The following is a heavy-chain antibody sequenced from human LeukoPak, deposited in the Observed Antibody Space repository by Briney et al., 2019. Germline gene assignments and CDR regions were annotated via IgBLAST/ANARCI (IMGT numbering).Heavy chain of an antibody. CDR3: ARAFNEQYYYDSSGYDY. J-gene: IGHJ4*02. CDR1: GYTFTSYY. CDR2: INPSGGST. Sequence: GASVKVSCKASGYTFTSYYMHWVRQAPGQGLEWMGIINPSGGSTSYAQKFQGRVTMTRDTSTSTVYMELSSLRSEDTAVYYCARAFNEQYYYDSSGYDYWGQGTLVTVSS. D-gene: IGHD3-22*01. V-gene: IGHV1-46*01.